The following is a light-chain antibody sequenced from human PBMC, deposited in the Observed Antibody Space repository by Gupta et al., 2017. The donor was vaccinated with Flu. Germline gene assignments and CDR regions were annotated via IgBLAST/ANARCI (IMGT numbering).Light chain of an antibody. CDR2: GAY. V-gene: IGKV3-20*01. J-gene: IGKJ3*01. CDR3: QQYVTSPPGVT. CDR1: QRGT. Sequence: PGTLSLSPGEAATLSCRASQRGTIAWYQQKPGQAPRLLIYGAYHRAAGIPDRFSGSGAGTDFILTISRWEPEDFAVYYCQQYVTSPPGVTFGPGTKVDVK.